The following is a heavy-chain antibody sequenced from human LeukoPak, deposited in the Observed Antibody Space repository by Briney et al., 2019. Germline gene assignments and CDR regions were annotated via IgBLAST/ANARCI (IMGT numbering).Heavy chain of an antibody. V-gene: IGHV1-2*02. CDR1: GFTFSGYY. Sequence: ASVKVTCKASGFTFSGYYMHWVRRAPGQGLEWMAWISPNSGGTNYVQKFQGRATVTRDTSISTGYMEISGLTSDDAALYYCAREPSGSGGYDYWGQGTLVTVSS. CDR3: AREPSGSGGYDY. D-gene: IGHD3-10*01. CDR2: ISPNSGGT. J-gene: IGHJ4*02.